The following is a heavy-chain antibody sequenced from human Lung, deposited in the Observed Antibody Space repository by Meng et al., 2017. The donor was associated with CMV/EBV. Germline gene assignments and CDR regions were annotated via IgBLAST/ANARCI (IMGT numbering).Heavy chain of an antibody. CDR3: ARIFPSDYYKYDMDV. CDR1: GASISINTYF. V-gene: IGHV4-39*06. J-gene: IGHJ6*02. Sequence: LRLSXTVSGASISINTYFWDWIRHPPGKGLEWIGSISYGGSTYYNSSLKSRVRISLDTSKSQLTLKLSSVTAADTAVYYCARIFPSDYYKYDMDVWGQGNTVNCSS. D-gene: IGHD3-3*01. CDR2: ISYGGST.